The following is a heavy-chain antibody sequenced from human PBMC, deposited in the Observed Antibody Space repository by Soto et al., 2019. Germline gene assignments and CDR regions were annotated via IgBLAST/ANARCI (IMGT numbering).Heavy chain of an antibody. CDR3: AIAAYCSGATCYSGYNWFDP. V-gene: IGHV1-24*01. J-gene: IGHJ5*02. CDR1: GYTLSEVS. D-gene: IGHD2-2*01. Sequence: ASVKVSCKVSGYTLSEVSIHWVRQTPGKGPEWMGGFDPENDETSYAQKFQGRVTLTEDTSTDTAYLELSSLRSEDTAIYYCAIAAYCSGATCYSGYNWFDPWGQGTQVTVSS. CDR2: FDPENDET.